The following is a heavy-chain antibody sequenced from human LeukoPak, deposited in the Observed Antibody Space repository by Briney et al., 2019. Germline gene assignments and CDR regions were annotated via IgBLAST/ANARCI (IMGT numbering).Heavy chain of an antibody. J-gene: IGHJ4*02. V-gene: IGHV3-7*01. CDR3: ARLWGFDY. CDR2: INEDGTEK. CDR1: GFTFSGYR. Sequence: GGSLRLSCAASGFTFSGYRMTWVRQAPGKGLEWVARINEDGTEKYYMDSVKGRFTISRDNADNSLYLQLNSLRAEDTAVYYCARLWGFDYWGQGTLVTVSS. D-gene: IGHD3-10*01.